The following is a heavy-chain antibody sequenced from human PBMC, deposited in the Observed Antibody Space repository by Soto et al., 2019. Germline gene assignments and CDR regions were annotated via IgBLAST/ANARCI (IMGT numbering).Heavy chain of an antibody. D-gene: IGHD3-10*01. CDR3: AKGPQTGYYDSECFYSRVP. V-gene: IGHV4-34*01. Sequence: SETLSLTCAVYGGSFHGYYWSWIRQPPGKGLEWIGEINHSGSVNFNPTFKSRVSILLDTSKNQMSLQLSSVSAADTAMYYCAKGPQTGYYDSECFYSRVPWGQGTLVTVSS. CDR2: INHSGSV. CDR1: GGSFHGYY. J-gene: IGHJ5*02.